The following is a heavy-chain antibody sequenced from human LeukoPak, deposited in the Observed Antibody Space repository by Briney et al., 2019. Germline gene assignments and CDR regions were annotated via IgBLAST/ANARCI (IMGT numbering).Heavy chain of an antibody. D-gene: IGHD3-16*02. Sequence: GGSLRLSCTGSGFSFTNYAMHWVRQAPGEGLEWVAVISYDESKIYYADSVKGRFTISRDLSTNTLYLQMNSLRAEDTAVFYCARANYAYVWGTYRYTHIDYWGQGTLVTVSS. CDR1: GFSFTNYA. J-gene: IGHJ4*02. CDR3: ARANYAYVWGTYRYTHIDY. V-gene: IGHV3-30*03. CDR2: ISYDESKI.